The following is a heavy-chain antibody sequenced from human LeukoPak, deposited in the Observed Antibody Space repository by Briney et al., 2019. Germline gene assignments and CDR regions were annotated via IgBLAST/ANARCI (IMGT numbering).Heavy chain of an antibody. CDR2: ISSSSTTI. D-gene: IGHD2-2*01. V-gene: IGHV3-48*04. Sequence: GGSLRLSCAVSGFTFSSYTMNWVRQAPGKGLEWVSYISSSSTTIYYADSVKGRFTISRDDSKNTLYLQMNSLRAEDTAVYYCAIGGVVVPAAIRAHFDYWGQGTLVTVSS. CDR1: GFTFSSYT. CDR3: AIGGVVVPAAIRAHFDY. J-gene: IGHJ4*02.